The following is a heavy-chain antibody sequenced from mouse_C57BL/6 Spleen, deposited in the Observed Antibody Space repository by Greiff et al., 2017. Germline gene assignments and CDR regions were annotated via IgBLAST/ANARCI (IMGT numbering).Heavy chain of an antibody. CDR2: INPNNGGT. CDR1: GYTFTDYN. V-gene: IGHV1-18*01. J-gene: IGHJ3*01. D-gene: IGHD2-3*01. CDR3: ARRDDVYWAY. Sequence: VQLQQSGPELVKPGASVKIPCKASGYTFTDYNMDWVKQSPGKSLEWIGDINPNNGGTIYNQKFKGKATLTVDKSSSTAYMELRSLTSEDTAVYYCARRDDVYWAYWGQGTLVTVSA.